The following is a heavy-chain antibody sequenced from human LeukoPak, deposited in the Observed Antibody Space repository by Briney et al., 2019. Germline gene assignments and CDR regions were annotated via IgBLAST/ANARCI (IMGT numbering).Heavy chain of an antibody. J-gene: IGHJ5*02. D-gene: IGHD6-13*01. V-gene: IGHV1-69*13. CDR1: GYTFTSYG. CDR2: IIPIFNTA. Sequence: SVKVSCKASGYTFTSYGISWVRQAPGQGLEWMGGIIPIFNTAHYAQTFQGRVTITADESTSTAYMELNNLRSEDTAVYYCARDEQDSSSWYARWFDPWGQGTLVTVSS. CDR3: ARDEQDSSSWYARWFDP.